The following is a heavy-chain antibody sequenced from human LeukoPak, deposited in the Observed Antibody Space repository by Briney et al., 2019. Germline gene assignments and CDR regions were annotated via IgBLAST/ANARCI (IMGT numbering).Heavy chain of an antibody. CDR2: INSDGSST. D-gene: IGHD3-3*01. CDR1: GFTFSSYW. V-gene: IGHV3-74*01. J-gene: IGHJ4*02. CDR3: AKGLSDFWSGYLGFDY. Sequence: GGSLRLSCAASGFTFSSYWMHWVRQAPGKGLVWVSRINSDGSSTSYADSVKGRFTISRDNAKSTLYLQMNSLRAEDTALYYCAKGLSDFWSGYLGFDYWGQGTLVTVSS.